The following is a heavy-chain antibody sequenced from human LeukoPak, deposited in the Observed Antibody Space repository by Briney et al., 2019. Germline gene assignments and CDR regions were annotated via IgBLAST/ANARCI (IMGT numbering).Heavy chain of an antibody. Sequence: PSETLSLTCSVSGGSMTSYYWRWVRQSPREGLEWIGYIYYSGSTAYNPSLKNRVTISVDTSKNQFSLNLTSVTAADTAFYYCARGPTRYYFDYWGQGTVVTVSS. CDR1: GGSMTSYY. D-gene: IGHD3-3*01. CDR3: ARGPTRYYFDY. V-gene: IGHV4-59*01. CDR2: IYYSGST. J-gene: IGHJ4*02.